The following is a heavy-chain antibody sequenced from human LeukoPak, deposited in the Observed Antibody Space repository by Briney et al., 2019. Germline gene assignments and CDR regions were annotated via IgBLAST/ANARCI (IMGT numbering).Heavy chain of an antibody. Sequence: GGSLRLSCAASGFTFSSYAMSWVRQAPGKGLEWVSAISGSGGSTYYADSVKGRFTISRDNSKNTLYLQVNSLRAEDTAVYYCAKDQLITMIVVVIALDYWGQGTLVTVSS. J-gene: IGHJ4*02. V-gene: IGHV3-23*01. CDR1: GFTFSSYA. CDR3: AKDQLITMIVVVIALDY. D-gene: IGHD3-22*01. CDR2: ISGSGGST.